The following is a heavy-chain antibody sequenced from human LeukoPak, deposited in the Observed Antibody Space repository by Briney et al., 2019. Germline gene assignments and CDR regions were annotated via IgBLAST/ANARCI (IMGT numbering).Heavy chain of an antibody. CDR3: AREANLLWFGEGGFDY. Sequence: GGSLRLSCAASGFTFSDYWMTWVRQAPGKGLEWVANIKTAGSAKSYVDSMKGRFTISRDNAKNSLYLQMNSLRAEDTAVYYCAREANLLWFGEGGFDYGGQGTLVTVSS. J-gene: IGHJ4*02. V-gene: IGHV3-7*01. CDR1: GFTFSDYW. D-gene: IGHD3-10*01. CDR2: IKTAGSAK.